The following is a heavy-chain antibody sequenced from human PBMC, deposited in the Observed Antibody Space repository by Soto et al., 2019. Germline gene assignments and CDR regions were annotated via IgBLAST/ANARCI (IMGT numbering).Heavy chain of an antibody. V-gene: IGHV3-21*01. CDR1: GFTFSSYS. D-gene: IGHD3-3*01. J-gene: IGHJ6*02. CDR2: ISSSSSYI. CDR3: ARGEERITIFGVGTYYYYGMDV. Sequence: GSLRLSCAASGFTFSSYSMNWVRQAPGKGLEWVSSISSSSSYIYYADSVKGRFTISRDNAKNSLYLQMNSLRAEDTAVYYCARGEERITIFGVGTYYYYGMDVWGQGTTVTVS.